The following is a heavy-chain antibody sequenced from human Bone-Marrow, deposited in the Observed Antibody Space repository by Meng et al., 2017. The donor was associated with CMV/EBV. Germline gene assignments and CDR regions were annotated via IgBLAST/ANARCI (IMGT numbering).Heavy chain of an antibody. CDR2: IYYSGST. V-gene: IGHV4-30-4*08. CDR3: ARGHLSRGNSGYYYYGMDV. D-gene: IGHD4-23*01. CDR1: GGSISSDEYY. J-gene: IGHJ6*02. Sequence: LRLSCTVSGGSISSDEYYWSWIRQPPGKGLEWIGYIYYSGSTYYNPSLKSRLTISVDTSKNQFSLKLSSVTAADTAVYYCARGHLSRGNSGYYYYGMDVWGQGTTVTVSS.